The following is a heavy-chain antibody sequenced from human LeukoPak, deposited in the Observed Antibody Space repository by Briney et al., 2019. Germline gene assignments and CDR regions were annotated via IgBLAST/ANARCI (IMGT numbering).Heavy chain of an antibody. J-gene: IGHJ4*02. Sequence: PGGSLRLSCAASGFTVSSNYMSWVRQAPGKGLEWVSLISSGGGTYYADSVKGRFTISRDNSKNTLYLQMNSLRAEDTAVYYCVVLFDYWGQGTLVTVSS. CDR2: ISSGGGT. CDR3: VVLFDY. D-gene: IGHD1-26*01. V-gene: IGHV3-53*01. CDR1: GFTVSSNY.